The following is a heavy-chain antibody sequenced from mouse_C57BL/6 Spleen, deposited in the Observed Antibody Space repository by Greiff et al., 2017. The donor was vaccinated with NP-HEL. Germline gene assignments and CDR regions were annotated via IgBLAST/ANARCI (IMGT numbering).Heavy chain of an antibody. CDR3: AGGSMNTERWYFDG. J-gene: IGHJ1*03. CDR1: GYTFTSYW. V-gene: IGHV1-50*01. CDR2: IDPSDSYT. D-gene: IGHD2-4*01. Sequence: VQLQQPGAELVKPGASVKLSCKASGYTFTSYWMQWVNQRPGQGLEWIGEIDPSDSYTNYNQKFKGKATLTVDTSSSTAYMQLSSLTSEDSAVYDCAGGSMNTERWYFDGWGTGATVTVSS.